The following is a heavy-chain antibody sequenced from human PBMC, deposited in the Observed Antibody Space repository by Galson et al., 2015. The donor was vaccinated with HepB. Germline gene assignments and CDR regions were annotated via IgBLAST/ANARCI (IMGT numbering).Heavy chain of an antibody. CDR1: GFTFSSYA. CDR3: ARERAPGDDGVDY. CDR2: ISYDGSNK. Sequence: SLRLSCAASGFTFSSYAMHWVRQAPGKGLEWVAVISYDGSNKYYADSVKGRFTISRDNSKNTLYLQMNSLRAEDTAVYYCARERAPGDDGVDYWGQGTLVTVSS. J-gene: IGHJ4*02. V-gene: IGHV3-30-3*01.